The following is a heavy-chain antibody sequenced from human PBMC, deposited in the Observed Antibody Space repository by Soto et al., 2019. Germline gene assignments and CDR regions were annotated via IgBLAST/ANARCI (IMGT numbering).Heavy chain of an antibody. CDR2: INVGKGNT. CDR1: GYTFTSHA. J-gene: IGHJ4*02. Sequence: GASVKVSCKASGYTFTSHAIHWVRQAPGQRLEWMGWINVGKGNTKYSQNFQGRVTITRDTSANTAYMELSSLRSEDTSVYYCARALYYDSVWGSHTFDYWGQGTLVTVSS. D-gene: IGHD3-16*01. V-gene: IGHV1-3*01. CDR3: ARALYYDSVWGSHTFDY.